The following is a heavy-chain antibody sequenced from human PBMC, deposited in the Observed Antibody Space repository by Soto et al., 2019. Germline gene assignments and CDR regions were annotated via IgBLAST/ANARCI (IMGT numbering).Heavy chain of an antibody. J-gene: IGHJ3*02. Sequence: ASVKVSCKASGYTFTAYHVHWVRQAPGQGLEWLGWINPNSGNTGYAQKFQGRVTMTRNTSISTAYMELSSLRSEDTAVYYCARPKSGSYDYIWGSYRGDAFDIWGQGTMVTVSS. D-gene: IGHD3-16*02. V-gene: IGHV1-8*02. CDR1: GYTFTAYH. CDR2: INPNSGNT. CDR3: ARPKSGSYDYIWGSYRGDAFDI.